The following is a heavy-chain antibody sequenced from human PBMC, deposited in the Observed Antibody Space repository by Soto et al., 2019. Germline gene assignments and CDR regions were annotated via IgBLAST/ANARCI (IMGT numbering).Heavy chain of an antibody. V-gene: IGHV4-30-4*02. J-gene: IGHJ6*02. D-gene: IGHD2-21*01. Sequence: SETLSLTCTVSGGSISSSSYYWGWIRQPPGKGLEWIGYIYYSRSTYYNPSLKSRVTISVDTSKNQFSLKLSSVTAADTAVYYCAKVIRYYYGMDVWGQGTTVTVSS. CDR1: GGSISSSSYY. CDR3: AKVIRYYYGMDV. CDR2: IYYSRST.